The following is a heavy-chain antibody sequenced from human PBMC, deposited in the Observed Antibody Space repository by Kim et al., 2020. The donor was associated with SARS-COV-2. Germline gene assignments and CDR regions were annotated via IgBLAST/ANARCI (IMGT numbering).Heavy chain of an antibody. Sequence: GGSLRLSCAASGFTFSSYAMSWVRQAPGKGLEWVSAISGSGGSTYYADSVKGRFTISRDNSKNTLYLQMNSLRAEDTAVYYCAKDSQYYDILTGYYLLFDYWGQGTLVTVSS. CDR3: AKDSQYYDILTGYYLLFDY. J-gene: IGHJ4*02. CDR1: GFTFSSYA. D-gene: IGHD3-9*01. CDR2: ISGSGGST. V-gene: IGHV3-23*01.